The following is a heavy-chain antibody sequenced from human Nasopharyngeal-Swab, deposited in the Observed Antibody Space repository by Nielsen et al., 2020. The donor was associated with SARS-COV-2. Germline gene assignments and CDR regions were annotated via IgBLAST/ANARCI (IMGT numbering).Heavy chain of an antibody. D-gene: IGHD3-10*01. J-gene: IGHJ5*02. V-gene: IGHV3-74*01. CDR2: INSDGSST. CDR1: GFTFSSYW. CDR3: AGNMVRGVIFVRGFDP. Sequence: GESLKISCAASGFTFSSYWMHWVRQAPGKGLVWVSRINSDGSSTSSADSVKGRFTISRDNAKNTLYLQMNSLRAEDTAVYYCAGNMVRGVIFVRGFDPWGQGTLVTVSS.